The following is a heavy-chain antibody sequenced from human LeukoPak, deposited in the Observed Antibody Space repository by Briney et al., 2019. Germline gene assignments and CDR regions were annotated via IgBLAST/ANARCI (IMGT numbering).Heavy chain of an antibody. CDR1: GGTFSSYA. D-gene: IGHD4-17*01. CDR3: ATNTPESTVTTYYYYYGMDV. CDR2: IIPIFGTA. J-gene: IGHJ6*02. V-gene: IGHV1-69*01. Sequence: SVKVSCKASGGTFSSYAISWVRQASGQGLEWMGGIIPIFGTANYAQKFQGRVTITADESTSTAYMELSSLRSEDTAVYYCATNTPESTVTTYYYYYGMDVWGQGTTATVSS.